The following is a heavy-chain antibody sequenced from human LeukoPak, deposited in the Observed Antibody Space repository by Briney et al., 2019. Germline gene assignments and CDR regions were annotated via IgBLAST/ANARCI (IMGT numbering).Heavy chain of an antibody. CDR2: ISGSGGST. Sequence: PGGSLRLSCAASGFTFSSYAMSWVRQAPGKGLEWVSAISGSGGSTYYADSVKGRFTISRDNSKNTLYLQMNSLRAEDTAVYYCAKDYYDSSGYPDAFDIWGQGTMVTVSP. D-gene: IGHD3-22*01. CDR1: GFTFSSYA. CDR3: AKDYYDSSGYPDAFDI. V-gene: IGHV3-23*01. J-gene: IGHJ3*02.